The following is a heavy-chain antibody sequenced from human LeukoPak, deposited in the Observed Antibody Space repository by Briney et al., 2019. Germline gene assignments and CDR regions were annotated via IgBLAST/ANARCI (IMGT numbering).Heavy chain of an antibody. CDR1: GFTFSNYG. CDR3: AREGMGTTFSAWFDP. Sequence: PGGSLRLSCAASGFTFSNYGMHWVRQAPGKGLEWVAAVSSDGSIDYYADSVRGRFTVSRDNSKNTMFLQFNTLRPEDTAVYYCAREGMGTTFSAWFDPWGQGTLVTVSS. D-gene: IGHD1-7*01. J-gene: IGHJ5*02. V-gene: IGHV3-30*03. CDR2: VSSDGSID.